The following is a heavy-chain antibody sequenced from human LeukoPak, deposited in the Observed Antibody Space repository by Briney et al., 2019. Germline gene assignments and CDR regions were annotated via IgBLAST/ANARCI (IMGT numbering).Heavy chain of an antibody. CDR3: ARDFYVSGSGAFDI. D-gene: IGHD5-12*01. J-gene: IGHJ3*02. Sequence: ASVKVSSKASGYTFSAYYVHWVRQAPGQGPEWMGWINPNSGGTNYAQKFQGRVTMTGDTSISTIYMELSRLGSDDTALYYCARDFYVSGSGAFDIWGQGTMVTVSS. V-gene: IGHV1-2*02. CDR2: INPNSGGT. CDR1: GYTFSAYY.